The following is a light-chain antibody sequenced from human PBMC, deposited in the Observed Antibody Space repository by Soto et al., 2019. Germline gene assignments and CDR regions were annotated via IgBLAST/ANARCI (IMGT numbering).Light chain of an antibody. CDR1: QTVLSSSNNRNY. CDR3: QQYYSTPQT. CDR2: WAS. V-gene: IGKV4-1*01. Sequence: DIVMTQSPDSLAVSMGERATINCTSSQTVLSSSNNRNYLAWYQQKPGQPPKLLIYWASTRESGVPDRFSGSGSGTDFTLTISSLQAEDVAVYYCQQYYSTPQTFGQGTKVDI. J-gene: IGKJ1*01.